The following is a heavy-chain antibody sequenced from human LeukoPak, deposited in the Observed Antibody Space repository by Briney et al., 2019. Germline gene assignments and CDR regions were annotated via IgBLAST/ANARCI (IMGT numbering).Heavy chain of an antibody. CDR3: AREMRYYYASGSLDAFDI. CDR1: GYTFTSYG. V-gene: IGHV1-18*01. Sequence: ASVKVSCKASGYTFTSYGISWVRQAPGQGLEWMGWISAYNGNTNYAQKLQGRVTMTTDTSTSTAYMELRSLRSDDTAVYYCAREMRYYYASGSLDAFDIWGQGTTVTVSS. CDR2: ISAYNGNT. J-gene: IGHJ3*02. D-gene: IGHD3-10*01.